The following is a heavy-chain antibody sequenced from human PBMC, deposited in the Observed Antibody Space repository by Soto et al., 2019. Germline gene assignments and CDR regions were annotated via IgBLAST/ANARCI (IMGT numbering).Heavy chain of an antibody. Sequence: SETLSLTCAVYGGSFSGYYWSWIRQPPGKGLEWIGEINHSGSTNYNPSLKSRVTISVDTSKNQFSLKLSSVTAADTAVYYCARKGLDLDSSGYFTFDYWGQGTLVTVS. J-gene: IGHJ4*02. V-gene: IGHV4-34*01. CDR1: GGSFSGYY. CDR3: ARKGLDLDSSGYFTFDY. D-gene: IGHD3-22*01. CDR2: INHSGST.